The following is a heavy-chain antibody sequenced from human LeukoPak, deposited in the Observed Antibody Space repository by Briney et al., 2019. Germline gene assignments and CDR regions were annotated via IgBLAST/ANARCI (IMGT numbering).Heavy chain of an antibody. D-gene: IGHD3-22*01. J-gene: IGHJ4*02. CDR1: GYSFTSYW. Sequence: GESLKISCKGSGYSFTSYWIGWVRQMPGKGLDWMGIIYPGDSDTRYSPSFQGQVTISADKSISTAYLQWSSLKASDTAMYYCARPYDSSGYYASGIDYWGQGTLVTVSS. CDR3: ARPYDSSGYYASGIDY. V-gene: IGHV5-51*01. CDR2: IYPGDSDT.